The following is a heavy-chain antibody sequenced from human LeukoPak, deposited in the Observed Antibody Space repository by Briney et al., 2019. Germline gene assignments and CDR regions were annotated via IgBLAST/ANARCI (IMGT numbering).Heavy chain of an antibody. CDR3: ARGASLEMATFDY. D-gene: IGHD5-24*01. J-gene: IGHJ4*02. V-gene: IGHV3-66*01. Sequence: GGSLRLSCAASGFTVSSNYMSWVRQAPGKGLEWVSVIYSGGSTYYADSVKGRFTISRDNSKNTLYLQVNSLRAEDTAVYYCARGASLEMATFDYWGQGTLVTVSS. CDR1: GFTVSSNY. CDR2: IYSGGST.